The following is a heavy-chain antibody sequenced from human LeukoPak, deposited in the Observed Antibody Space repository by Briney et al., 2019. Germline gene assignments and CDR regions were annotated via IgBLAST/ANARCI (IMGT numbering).Heavy chain of an antibody. D-gene: IGHD5-24*01. V-gene: IGHV1-2*02. CDR3: ANIGYNHYFDY. Sequence: ASVKVPCKSSGYTFTDYYMHWVRQAPGQGLEWMGWINPNSGGTNYAQKFQGRVTMTRGTSITTAYMELSSLRSDDTAVYYCANIGYNHYFDYWGQGTLVTVSS. CDR2: INPNSGGT. CDR1: GYTFTDYY. J-gene: IGHJ4*02.